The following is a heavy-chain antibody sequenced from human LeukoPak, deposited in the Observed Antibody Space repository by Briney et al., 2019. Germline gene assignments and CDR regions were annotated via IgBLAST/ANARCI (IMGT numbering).Heavy chain of an antibody. V-gene: IGHV3-23*01. J-gene: IGHJ1*01. CDR3: AKDMVPEGGYCSSTTCYPSHFQH. CDR2: ISGYGCNT. D-gene: IGHD2-2*01. CDR1: GFTFNNYA. Sequence: GGSLRLSCAASGFTFNNYAMSWVRQAPGKGLEWVSAISGYGCNTYYADSVKGRFTISRDNSKNTLYLEMNSLRVEDTAVYYCAKDMVPEGGYCSSTTCYPSHFQHWGQGTLVTVSS.